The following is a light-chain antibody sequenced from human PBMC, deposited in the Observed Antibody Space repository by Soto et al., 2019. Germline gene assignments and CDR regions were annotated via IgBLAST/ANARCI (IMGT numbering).Light chain of an antibody. J-gene: IGKJ5*01. Sequence: AIRITQSPSSFSSSKVYRFTITLRASQGISSYLAWYQQKPGKAPKLLIYAASTLQSGVPSRFSGSGSGTDFTLTINSLQPEDFASYYCQQSYDISPITFGQGTRLEIK. CDR3: QQSYDISPIT. CDR2: AAS. V-gene: IGKV1-8*01. CDR1: QGISSY.